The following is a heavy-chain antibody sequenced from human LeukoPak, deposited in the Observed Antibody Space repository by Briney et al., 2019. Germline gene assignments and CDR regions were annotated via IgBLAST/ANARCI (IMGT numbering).Heavy chain of an antibody. CDR3: AKGRGVLEYYFDY. CDR1: GSTFSSYV. V-gene: IGHV3-30*18. D-gene: IGHD1-1*01. CDR2: ISYDGSNQ. Sequence: GTSLRLSCAASGSTFSSYVMHWVRQAPGKGPEWVAGISYDGSNQYYADSVKGRFTISRDNSRNTLYPHMNSLRAEDTAVYYCAKGRGVLEYYFDYWGQGTLVPVSS. J-gene: IGHJ4*02.